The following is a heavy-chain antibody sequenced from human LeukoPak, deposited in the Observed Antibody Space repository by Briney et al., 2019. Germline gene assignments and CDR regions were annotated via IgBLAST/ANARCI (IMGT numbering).Heavy chain of an antibody. Sequence: PGGSLRLSCAASGFTFEDYTMHWVRQAPGKGLEWVSLISWDGGTTYYADSVKGRFTISRDNSKKSLYLQMNSLRVEDTAFYFCARDTGYCGSTACQFHYWGHGTLLTVSS. CDR1: GFTFEDYT. CDR2: ISWDGGTT. J-gene: IGHJ4*01. CDR3: ARDTGYCGSTACQFHY. V-gene: IGHV3-43*01. D-gene: IGHD2-2*01.